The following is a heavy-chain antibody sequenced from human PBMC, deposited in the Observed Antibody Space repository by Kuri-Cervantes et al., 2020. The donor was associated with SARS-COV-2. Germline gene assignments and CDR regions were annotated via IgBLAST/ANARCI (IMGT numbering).Heavy chain of an antibody. CDR2: ISYDGSNK. CDR3: ARSAARAFDY. V-gene: IGHV3-30*03. D-gene: IGHD6-6*01. J-gene: IGHJ4*02. Sequence: GESLKISCAASGFTFSSYGMHWVRQAPGKGLEWVAVISYDGSNKYYADSVKGRFTISRDNSKNTLYLQMNSLRAEDTAVYYCARSAARAFDYWGQGTLVTVSS. CDR1: GFTFSSYG.